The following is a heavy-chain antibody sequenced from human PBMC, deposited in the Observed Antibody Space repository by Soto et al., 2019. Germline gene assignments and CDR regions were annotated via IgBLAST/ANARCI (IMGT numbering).Heavy chain of an antibody. CDR3: AREFCPVPTCYDL. Sequence: SLKISGVASGVTVSNYGRHWVRQAPGKGLEWVAGIYYNEINQYYIDPVKGRFTISRDQSKNTLYLQMNSLRAEDTAVYYCAREFCPVPTCYDLWGQGVLVTVSS. CDR1: GVTVSNYG. V-gene: IGHV3-33*01. D-gene: IGHD2-2*01. CDR2: IYYNEINQ. J-gene: IGHJ4*02.